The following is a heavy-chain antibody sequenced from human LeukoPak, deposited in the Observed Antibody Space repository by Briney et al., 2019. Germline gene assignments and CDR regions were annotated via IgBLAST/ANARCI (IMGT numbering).Heavy chain of an antibody. CDR1: GFSFSSYT. V-gene: IGHV3-48*04. D-gene: IGHD4-17*01. CDR2: IDTTSTTT. J-gene: IGHJ4*02. CDR3: ARADYGDYRYYFDY. Sequence: QAGGSLRLSCAASGFSFSSYTMNWVRQAPGKGLEWISYIDTTSTTTNYADSVRGRFTISRDNAKNSLYLQMNSLRAEDTAVYYCARADYGDYRYYFDYWGQGTLVTVSS.